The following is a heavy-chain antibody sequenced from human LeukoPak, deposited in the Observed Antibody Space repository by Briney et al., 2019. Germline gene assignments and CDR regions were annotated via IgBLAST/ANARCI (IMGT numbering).Heavy chain of an antibody. Sequence: GGSLRLSCAASRFTVSNSFMSWVRQAPGKGLEWVSVIYSGGTTYYADSVKGRFTIFRDNSKNTLYLQMNSLRAEDTAVYYCARDSLVWSPYDMDVWGQGTTVTVSS. CDR3: ARDSLVWSPYDMDV. CDR2: IYSGGTT. D-gene: IGHD3-10*01. J-gene: IGHJ6*02. CDR1: RFTVSNSF. V-gene: IGHV3-66*01.